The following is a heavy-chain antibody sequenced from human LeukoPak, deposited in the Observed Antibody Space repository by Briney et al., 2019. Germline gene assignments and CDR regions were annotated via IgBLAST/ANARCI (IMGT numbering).Heavy chain of an antibody. CDR2: ISSSSSYI. CDR3: ARDSSSSTSLDV. Sequence: PGGSLRLSCAASGFTFSSYSMNWVRQAPGKGLKWVSSISSSSSYIYYADSVKGRFAISRDNAKNSLYLQMNSLRAEDTAVYYCARDSSSSTSLDVWGQGTTVTVSS. V-gene: IGHV3-21*01. D-gene: IGHD2-2*01. J-gene: IGHJ6*02. CDR1: GFTFSSYS.